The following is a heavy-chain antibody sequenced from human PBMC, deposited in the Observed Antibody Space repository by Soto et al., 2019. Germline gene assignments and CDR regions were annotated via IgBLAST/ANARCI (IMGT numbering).Heavy chain of an antibody. V-gene: IGHV3-48*01. Sequence: EVQLVESGGGLVQPGGSLRLSCAASGFTFSSYSMNWVRQAPGKGLEWVSYISSSSSTIYYADSVKGRFTISRDNAKNSLYLQMNSLRAEDTAVYYCARDEGEYSSSWYHYWGQGTLVTVSS. D-gene: IGHD6-13*01. CDR2: ISSSSSTI. CDR1: GFTFSSYS. J-gene: IGHJ4*02. CDR3: ARDEGEYSSSWYHY.